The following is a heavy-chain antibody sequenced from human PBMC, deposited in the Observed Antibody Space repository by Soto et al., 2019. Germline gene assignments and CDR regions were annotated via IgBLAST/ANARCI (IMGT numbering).Heavy chain of an antibody. CDR2: ISTYNGNT. V-gene: IGHV1-18*04. CDR3: AREFVTRRVFEG. D-gene: IGHD3-16*01. Sequence: QVQLVQSGAEVKKPGASVKVSCKDSGYTFNSYNIDWVRQAPGQGLEWMGWISTYNGNTYYAQKLQGRVTMTTDTSTNTAYMELRSLRSDDTAVYFCAREFVTRRVFEGWGQGTLVTVSS. J-gene: IGHJ4*02. CDR1: GYTFNSYN.